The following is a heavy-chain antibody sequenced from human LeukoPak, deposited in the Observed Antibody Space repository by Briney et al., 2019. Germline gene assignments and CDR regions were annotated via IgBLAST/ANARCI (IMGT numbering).Heavy chain of an antibody. CDR2: IYYSGST. CDR1: GGSITRYY. D-gene: IGHD5-12*01. V-gene: IGHV4-59*08. J-gene: IGHJ4*02. Sequence: SETLSLTCTVSGGSITRYYWSWIRQPPGKGLEWIGNIYYSGSTNYNPSLKSRVTISVDTSKNQFSLKLNSVTAADTAVYYCARHWGDYDSTPFDYWGQGTLVTVSS. CDR3: ARHWGDYDSTPFDY.